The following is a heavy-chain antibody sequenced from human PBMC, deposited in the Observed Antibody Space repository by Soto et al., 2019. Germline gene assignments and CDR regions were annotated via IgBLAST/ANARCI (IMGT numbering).Heavy chain of an antibody. CDR2: IIPDLAIA. Sequence: QVHLVQSGAEVKKPGSSVKVSCKASGDTFSRYTISWVRQAPGQGLEWMGRIIPDLAIASYAQKFQGSVSITEDKSTTTADMELSSLRSEATAVYYCARDHILTGYRVDYWCQGALLTVSS. CDR3: ARDHILTGYRVDY. J-gene: IGHJ4*02. CDR1: GDTFSRYT. V-gene: IGHV1-69*08. D-gene: IGHD3-9*01.